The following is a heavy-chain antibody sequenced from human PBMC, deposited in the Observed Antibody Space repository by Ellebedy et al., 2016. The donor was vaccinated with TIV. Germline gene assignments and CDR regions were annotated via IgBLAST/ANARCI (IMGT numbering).Heavy chain of an antibody. Sequence: GESLKISXAASGFTFDDYGMSWVRQAPGKGLEWVSGINWNGGSTGYADSVKGRFTISRDNSKNTLYLQMNSLRAEDTAVYYCAKEVGARYFDYWGQGTLVTVSS. J-gene: IGHJ4*02. CDR3: AKEVGARYFDY. D-gene: IGHD1-26*01. V-gene: IGHV3-20*04. CDR1: GFTFDDYG. CDR2: INWNGGST.